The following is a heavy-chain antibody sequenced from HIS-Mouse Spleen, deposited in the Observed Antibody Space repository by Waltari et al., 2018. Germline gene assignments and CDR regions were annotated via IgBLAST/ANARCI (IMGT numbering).Heavy chain of an antibody. J-gene: IGHJ4*02. CDR2: IYYSGST. CDR3: ARDRSLTYYYGSGSYYYFDY. Sequence: QLQLQESGPGLVQPSETLSLTCTVSGGSISSRSYYWGWIRQPPGKGLEWIGSIYYSGSTYYNPSLKSRVTISVDTSKNQFSLKLSSVTAADTAVYYCARDRSLTYYYGSGSYYYFDYWGQGTLVTVSS. V-gene: IGHV4-39*07. CDR1: GGSISSRSYY. D-gene: IGHD3-10*01.